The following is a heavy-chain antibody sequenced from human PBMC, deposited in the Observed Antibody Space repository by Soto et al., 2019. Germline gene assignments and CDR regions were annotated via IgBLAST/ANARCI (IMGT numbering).Heavy chain of an antibody. V-gene: IGHV1-3*01. D-gene: IGHD3-3*01. CDR3: ARGPAGITIFGVAPNWFDP. CDR1: GYTFTSYA. Sequence: EASVKVSCKASGYTFTSYAMHWVRQAPGQRLEWMGWINAGNGNTKYSQKFQGRVTITRDTSASTAYMELSSLRSEDTAVYYCARGPAGITIFGVAPNWFDPWGQGTLVTVSS. J-gene: IGHJ5*02. CDR2: INAGNGNT.